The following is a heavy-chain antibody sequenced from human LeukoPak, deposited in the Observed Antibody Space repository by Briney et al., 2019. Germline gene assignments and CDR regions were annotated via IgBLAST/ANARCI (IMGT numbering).Heavy chain of an antibody. CDR1: GYTFTGYY. J-gene: IGHJ3*02. D-gene: IGHD3-22*01. Sequence: ASVKVSCKASGYTFTGYYMHWVRQAPGQGLEWMGWINPNSGGTNYAQKFQGWVTMTRDTSISTAYMELSRLRSDDTAVYYCAREGYDSSGYYAFDIWGHGTMVTVSS. V-gene: IGHV1-2*04. CDR3: AREGYDSSGYYAFDI. CDR2: INPNSGGT.